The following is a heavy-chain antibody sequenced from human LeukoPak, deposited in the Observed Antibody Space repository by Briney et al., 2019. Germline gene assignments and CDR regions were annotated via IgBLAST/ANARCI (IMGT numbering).Heavy chain of an antibody. CDR1: GYTFTGYY. V-gene: IGHV1-2*02. D-gene: IGHD3-10*01. J-gene: IGHJ4*02. Sequence: ASVKVSCKASGYTFTGYYMHWVRQAPGQGLEWMGWINPNSGGTNYAQKFQGRVTMTRDTSISTAYMELSRLRSDETAVYYCARAAITMVRGVIMPFDYWGQGTLVTVSS. CDR3: ARAAITMVRGVIMPFDY. CDR2: INPNSGGT.